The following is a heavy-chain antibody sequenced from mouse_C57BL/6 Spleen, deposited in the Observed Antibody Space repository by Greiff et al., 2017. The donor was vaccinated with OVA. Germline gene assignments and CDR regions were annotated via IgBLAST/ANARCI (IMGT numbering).Heavy chain of an antibody. V-gene: IGHV1-76*01. D-gene: IGHD1-1*01. J-gene: IGHJ4*01. CDR1: GYTFTDYY. CDR3: ARGTTVEGYYAMDY. Sequence: LVESGAELVRPGASVKLSCKASGYTFTDYYINWVKQRPGQGLEWIARIYPGSGNTYYNEKFKGKATLTAEKSSSTAYMQLSSLTSEDSAVYFCARGTTVEGYYAMDYWGQGTSVTVSS. CDR2: IYPGSGNT.